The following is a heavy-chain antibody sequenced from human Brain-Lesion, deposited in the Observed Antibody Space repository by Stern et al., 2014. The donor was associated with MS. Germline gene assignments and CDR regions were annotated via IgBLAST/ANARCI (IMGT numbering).Heavy chain of an antibody. CDR1: GDSISSVGYY. CDR3: ARDWSGSSIHLAPAYGGHIRFDP. Sequence: VQLVESGPGLVKPSQTLSLTCTVSGDSISSVGYYWSWIRQHPGKGLEWIGYIYYSGATFYNPSLKSRVSISLDTSKNQFSLRLSSVTAADTAVYYCARDWSGSSIHLAPAYGGHIRFDPWGQGTLVTVSS. J-gene: IGHJ5*02. V-gene: IGHV4-31*03. D-gene: IGHD5-18*01. CDR2: IYYSGAT.